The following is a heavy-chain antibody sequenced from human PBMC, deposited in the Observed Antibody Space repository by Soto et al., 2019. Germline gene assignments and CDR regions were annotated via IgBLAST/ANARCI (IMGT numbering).Heavy chain of an antibody. CDR3: ASGKESGRYYYYYMDV. V-gene: IGHV4-34*01. CDR1: GGSFSGYY. Sequence: SETLSLTCAVYGGSFSGYYWSWIRQPPGKGLEWIGEINHSGSTNYNPSLKSRVTISVDTSKNQFSLKLSSVTAADTAVYYCASGKESGRYYYYYMDVWGKGTTVTVSS. CDR2: INHSGST. J-gene: IGHJ6*03. D-gene: IGHD3-10*01.